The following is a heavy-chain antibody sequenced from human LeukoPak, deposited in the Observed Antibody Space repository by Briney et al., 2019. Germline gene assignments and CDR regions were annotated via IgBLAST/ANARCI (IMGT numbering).Heavy chain of an antibody. J-gene: IGHJ6*03. CDR1: GFTFRSYV. D-gene: IGHD6-13*01. V-gene: IGHV3-23*01. CDR3: ARGVSSSWLYYYYYYMDV. CDR2: ISGSGGST. Sequence: GGSLRLSCAASGFTFRSYVISWVRQAPGKGLEWVSTISGSGGSTYYADSVKGRFTISRDNAKKSLYLQMNSLRVEDTGVYYCARGVSSSWLYYYYYYMDVWGKGTTVTVSS.